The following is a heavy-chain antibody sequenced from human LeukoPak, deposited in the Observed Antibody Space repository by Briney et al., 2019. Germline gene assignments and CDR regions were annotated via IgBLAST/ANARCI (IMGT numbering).Heavy chain of an antibody. J-gene: IGHJ4*02. V-gene: IGHV5-51*01. D-gene: IGHD2-2*01. CDR2: IYPGDSDT. CDR3: ARFDCSSTSCYLPNGPDY. Sequence: GESLKISCKGSGYSFTSYWIGWVRQMPGKGLEWIGIIYPGDSDTRYSLSFQGQDTISADKSISTAYLQWSSLKASDTAMYYCARFDCSSTSCYLPNGPDYWGQGTLVTVSS. CDR1: GYSFTSYW.